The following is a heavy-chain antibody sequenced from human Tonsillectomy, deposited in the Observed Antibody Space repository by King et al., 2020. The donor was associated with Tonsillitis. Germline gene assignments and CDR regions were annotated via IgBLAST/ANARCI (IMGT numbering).Heavy chain of an antibody. CDR1: GFTFDDYG. V-gene: IGHV3-20*04. Sequence: VQLVQSGGGVVRPGGSLRLSCAASGFTFDDYGMSWVRQAPGKGLEWVSGINWNVGSTGYADSVKGRFTSSRDNAKNSLYLQMNSLRGEDTALYYCARPIQGDFAGWFDPWGQGTLVTVSS. CDR2: INWNVGST. D-gene: IGHD3-3*01. CDR3: ARPIQGDFAGWFDP. J-gene: IGHJ5*02.